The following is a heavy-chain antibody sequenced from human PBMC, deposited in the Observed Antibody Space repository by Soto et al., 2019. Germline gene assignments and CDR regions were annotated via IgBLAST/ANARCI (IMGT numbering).Heavy chain of an antibody. V-gene: IGHV3-30*18. CDR3: ANSYSGSYFYYYYYYGMDV. J-gene: IGHJ6*02. CDR1: GFTFSSYG. D-gene: IGHD1-26*01. CDR2: ISYDGSNK. Sequence: GGSLRLSCAASGFTFSSYGMHWVRQAPGKGLEWVAVISYDGSNKYYADSVKGRFTISRDNSKNTLYLQMNSLRAEDTAVYYCANSYSGSYFYYYYYYGMDVWGQGTTVTVPS.